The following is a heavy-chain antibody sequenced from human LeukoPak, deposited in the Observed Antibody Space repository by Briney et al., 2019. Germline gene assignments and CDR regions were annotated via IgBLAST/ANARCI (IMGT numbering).Heavy chain of an antibody. V-gene: IGHV3-23*01. Sequence: GGSLRLSCEASGFTFRHYAMTWVRQAPGKGLEWVSAISSSGANTNYADSVKGRFSISRDNSKNTLYLQINPLRREDTAEYYCARGVEPLAANTLAYWGQGTLVTVSS. J-gene: IGHJ4*02. CDR1: GFTFRHYA. CDR3: ARGVEPLAANTLAY. CDR2: ISSSGANT. D-gene: IGHD1-14*01.